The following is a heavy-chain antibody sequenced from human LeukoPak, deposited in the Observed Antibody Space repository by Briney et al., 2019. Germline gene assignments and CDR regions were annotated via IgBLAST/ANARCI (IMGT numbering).Heavy chain of an antibody. D-gene: IGHD2-2*01. CDR3: ARDSKEGRTKFDP. Sequence: PGGSLRLSCATSGFTFNSYAMNWVRQAPGKGLEWVSAISDSADSTYYADSVKGRFTISRDNAKNTVYLQMNSLRPDDTALYYCARDSKEGRTKFDPWGQGTLVTVSS. CDR2: ISDSADST. V-gene: IGHV3-23*01. CDR1: GFTFNSYA. J-gene: IGHJ5*02.